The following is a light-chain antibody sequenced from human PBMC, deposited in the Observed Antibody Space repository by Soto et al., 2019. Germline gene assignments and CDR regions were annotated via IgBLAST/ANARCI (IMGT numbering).Light chain of an antibody. CDR3: QQYYNWPPQYT. J-gene: IGKJ2*01. V-gene: IGKV3-15*01. Sequence: EIGMTQSPGTLSVSPGERVTLSFRASQSLSSTLAWYQQKPGKSPRLLFYDVSTRATGIPARFSGSGSGAEFTLTISSLQSEDVAVYFCQQYYNWPPQYTFGQGTKLQI. CDR1: QSLSST. CDR2: DVS.